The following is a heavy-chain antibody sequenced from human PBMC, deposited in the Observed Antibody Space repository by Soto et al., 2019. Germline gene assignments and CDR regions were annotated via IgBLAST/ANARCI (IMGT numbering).Heavy chain of an antibody. CDR3: ATEPYGSGSYYNDY. J-gene: IGHJ4*02. CDR2: ISSSSSTI. D-gene: IGHD3-10*01. V-gene: IGHV3-48*01. CDR1: GFTFSSYN. Sequence: EVQLVESGGGLVQPGGSLRLSCAASGFTFSSYNMCWVRQAPGKGLEWVSYISSSSSTIYYADSVKGRFTISRDNAKNSLDLQVNSLRGDDTAVYYCATEPYGSGSYYNDYWGQGTLVTVSS.